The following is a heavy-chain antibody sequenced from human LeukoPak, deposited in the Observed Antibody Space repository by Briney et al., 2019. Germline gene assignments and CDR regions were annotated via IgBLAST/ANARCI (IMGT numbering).Heavy chain of an antibody. V-gene: IGHV1-2*02. CDR1: GYTFTGYY. CDR2: INPNSGGT. J-gene: IGHJ6*03. CDR3: ARANPRYYYYYMDV. Sequence: ASVKVSCKASGYTFTGYYMHWVRRAPGQGLEWMGWINPNSGGTNYAQKFQGRVTMTRDTSISTAYMELSRLRSDDTAVYYCARANPRYYYYYMDVWGKGTTVTVSS.